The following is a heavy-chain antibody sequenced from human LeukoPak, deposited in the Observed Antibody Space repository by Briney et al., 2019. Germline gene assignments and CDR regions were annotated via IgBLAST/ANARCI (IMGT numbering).Heavy chain of an antibody. D-gene: IGHD2-2*01. CDR2: LRYDGSNK. V-gene: IGHV3-30*02. J-gene: IGHJ3*02. CDR1: GFTFSSYG. Sequence: GGSLRLSCAASGFTFSSYGMHWVRQAPGKGLEWVAFLRYDGSNKYYADSVKGRFTISRDNSKNTLYLQMNSIRAEDTAVYYCAKVGIVVVPAARGAFDIWGQGTMVTVSS. CDR3: AKVGIVVVPAARGAFDI.